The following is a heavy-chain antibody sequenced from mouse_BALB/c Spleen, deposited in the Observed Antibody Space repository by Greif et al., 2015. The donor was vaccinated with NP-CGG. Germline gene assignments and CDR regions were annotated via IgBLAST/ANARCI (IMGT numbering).Heavy chain of an antibody. CDR2: IDPENGDT. CDR1: GFNIKDYY. J-gene: IGHJ4*01. Sequence: VQLQQSGAELVRSGASVKWSCTASGFNIKDYYMHWVKQSPAQGLEWIGWIDPENGDTEYAPKFQGKATMTADTSSNTAYLQFSSLTSEDTAVYHCNADPAWGQGTSATVSS. CDR3: NADPA. V-gene: IGHV14-4*02.